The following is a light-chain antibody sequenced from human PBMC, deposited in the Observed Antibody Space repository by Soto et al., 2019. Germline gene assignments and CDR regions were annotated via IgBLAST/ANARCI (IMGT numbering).Light chain of an antibody. CDR1: QAISNY. Sequence: DIQMTQSPSSLSASVGDRVTITCRASQAISNYLAWYQQKPGKVPKLLIYAASTLHSGVPSRFSGSGSGTDFTLTISSLQPEDVATYYCQHYFSTPRTFGQGTKVDI. CDR2: AAS. J-gene: IGKJ1*01. CDR3: QHYFSTPRT. V-gene: IGKV1-27*01.